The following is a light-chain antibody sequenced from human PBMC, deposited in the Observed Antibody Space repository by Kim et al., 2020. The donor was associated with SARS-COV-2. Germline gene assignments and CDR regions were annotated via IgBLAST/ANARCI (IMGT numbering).Light chain of an antibody. Sequence: SYELTQPPSLSVSPGQTVTITCPGDKLGDKYASWYQQKPGQSPVLVIYQDSKRPSGIPERFSGSNSGNTATLTISGTQAMDEADYYCQAWDSSTAVFGGGTQLTVL. V-gene: IGLV3-1*01. J-gene: IGLJ3*02. CDR3: QAWDSSTAV. CDR2: QDS. CDR1: KLGDKY.